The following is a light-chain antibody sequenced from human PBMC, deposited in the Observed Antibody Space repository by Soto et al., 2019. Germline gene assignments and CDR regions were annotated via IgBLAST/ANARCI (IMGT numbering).Light chain of an antibody. V-gene: IGKV3-15*01. J-gene: IGKJ1*01. CDR1: QSVSAN. CDR2: AVS. Sequence: IMMTQSPGTLSASPGERATLSCRASQSVSANLAWYQQKPCQAPRLLIYAVSTRATGIPARFSGSGSGTEFTLTISSLQSEDFAVYYCQQYNKWPLTFGQGTKVEIK. CDR3: QQYNKWPLT.